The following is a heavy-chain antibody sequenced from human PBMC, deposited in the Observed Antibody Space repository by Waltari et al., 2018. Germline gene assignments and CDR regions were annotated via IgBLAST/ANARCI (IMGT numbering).Heavy chain of an antibody. CDR1: GYSFTSYW. Sequence: EVQLVQSGAEVKKPGESLKISCKGSGYSFTSYWIGWVSQVPGKGLEWMGIIYPGDSDTRYSPSFQGQVTISADKSISTAYLQWSSLKASDTAMYYCARHENRVGAFDAFDIWGQGTMVTVSS. CDR3: ARHENRVGAFDAFDI. CDR2: IYPGDSDT. D-gene: IGHD1-26*01. V-gene: IGHV5-51*01. J-gene: IGHJ3*02.